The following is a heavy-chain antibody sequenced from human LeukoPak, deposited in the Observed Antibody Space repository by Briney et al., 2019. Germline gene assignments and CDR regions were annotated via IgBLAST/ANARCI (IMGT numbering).Heavy chain of an antibody. CDR1: GGSISSSSYY. J-gene: IGHJ6*03. Sequence: SETLSLTCTVSGGSISSSSYYWGWIRQPPGKGLEWIGSIYYSGSTYYSPSLKSRVTISVDTSKNQFFLKLSSVTAADTAVYYCARHKDYYYSYMDVWGKGTTVTISS. CDR3: ARHKDYYYSYMDV. CDR2: IYYSGST. V-gene: IGHV4-39*01.